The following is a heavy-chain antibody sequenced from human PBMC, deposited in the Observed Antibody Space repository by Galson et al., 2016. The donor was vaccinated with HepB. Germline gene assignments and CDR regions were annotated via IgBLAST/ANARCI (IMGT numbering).Heavy chain of an antibody. D-gene: IGHD4-17*01. V-gene: IGHV3-11*06. CDR3: ARSLLTVTSSFGY. CDR2: ISGNSGDI. J-gene: IGHJ4*02. CDR1: GFTFSDYY. Sequence: SLRLSCAASGFTFSDYYMSWIRQAPGKGLEWISYISGNSGDIRYADSVKGRFTVSRDNAENSVYLQMNSLRVDDTAVYYCARSLLTVTSSFGYWGQGTLVTVSS.